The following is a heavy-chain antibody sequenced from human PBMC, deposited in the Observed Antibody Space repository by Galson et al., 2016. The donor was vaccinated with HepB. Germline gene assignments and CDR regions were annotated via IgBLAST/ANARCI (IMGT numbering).Heavy chain of an antibody. CDR1: GGTFNIYT. V-gene: IGHV1-69*06. CDR3: ARVQESYGYEVFFEF. Sequence: SVKVSCKASGGTFNIYTVSWVRRAPGQGLEWMGGLIPIFETSTYAQKFQGRVTISADKSTSTAYMELSSLRSEDTAVYYCARVQESYGYEVFFEFWGQGTPVTVSS. CDR2: LIPIFETS. J-gene: IGHJ4*02. D-gene: IGHD5-12*01.